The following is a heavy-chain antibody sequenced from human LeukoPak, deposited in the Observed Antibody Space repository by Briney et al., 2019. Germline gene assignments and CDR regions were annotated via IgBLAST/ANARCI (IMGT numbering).Heavy chain of an antibody. V-gene: IGHV3-23*01. CDR1: GFTFSNYA. CDR2: ITASGAST. CDR3: ATDFEQDSWSGHSD. J-gene: IGHJ4*02. D-gene: IGHD3-3*01. Sequence: GGSLRLSCAASGFTFSNYAMNWVRQAPGRGLEWVSVITASGASTNYADSVRGRFTTFRDNSNNMVYLQMNSLRAEDTAVYYCATDFEQDSWSGHSDWGQGTLVTVSS.